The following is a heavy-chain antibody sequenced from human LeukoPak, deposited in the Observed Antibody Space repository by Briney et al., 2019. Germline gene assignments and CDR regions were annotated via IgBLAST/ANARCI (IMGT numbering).Heavy chain of an antibody. Sequence: SETLSLTCTVSGDSISSSSYYWGWIRQPPGKGLEWIGSIYYSGSTYYNPSLKSRVTISVDTSKNQFSLKLSSVTAADTAVYYCARERIAVAKELYYYYYYMDVWGKGTTVTISS. J-gene: IGHJ6*03. CDR1: GDSISSSSYY. V-gene: IGHV4-39*02. D-gene: IGHD6-19*01. CDR3: ARERIAVAKELYYYYYYMDV. CDR2: IYYSGST.